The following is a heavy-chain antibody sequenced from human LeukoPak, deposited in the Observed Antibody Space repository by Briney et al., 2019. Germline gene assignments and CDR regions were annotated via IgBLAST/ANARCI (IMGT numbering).Heavy chain of an antibody. Sequence: SETLSLTCTVSGGSISNYYWSWIRQPPGKGLEWIGYIYYSGSTNYNPSLKSRVTISVDTSKNQFSLKLSSVTAADTAVYYCARVDYGSGSYRFDPWGQGTLVTVSS. CDR2: IYYSGST. CDR1: GGSISNYY. CDR3: ARVDYGSGSYRFDP. J-gene: IGHJ5*02. D-gene: IGHD3-10*01. V-gene: IGHV4-59*01.